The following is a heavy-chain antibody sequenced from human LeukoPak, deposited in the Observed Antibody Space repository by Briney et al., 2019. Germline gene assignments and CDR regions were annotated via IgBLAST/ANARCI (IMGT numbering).Heavy chain of an antibody. J-gene: IGHJ4*02. CDR2: INQDGSDK. CDR1: GFTFSSYW. V-gene: IGHV3-7*01. CDR3: ATSTAGLDY. Sequence: PGGSLRLSCAASGFTFSSYWMSWVRQAPGKGLEWVANINQDGSDKYYVDSVKGRFTISRDNAKNSLYLQMNSLRAEDTAVHYCATSTAGLDYWGQGTLVTVSS. D-gene: IGHD1-1*01.